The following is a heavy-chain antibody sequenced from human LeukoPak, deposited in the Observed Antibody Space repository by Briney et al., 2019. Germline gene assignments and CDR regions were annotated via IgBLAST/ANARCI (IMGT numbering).Heavy chain of an antibody. Sequence: PGRSLRLSCAASGFTFSSYGMHWVRQAPGKGLEWVAVISYDGDNKYFANSVKGRFTISRDNSKNTLYLQMNSLRAGDPAVYYCAKDRLLLARGVIDAFDIWGQGTMVSVCS. D-gene: IGHD3-10*01. V-gene: IGHV3-30*18. CDR2: ISYDGDNK. J-gene: IGHJ3*02. CDR3: AKDRLLLARGVIDAFDI. CDR1: GFTFSSYG.